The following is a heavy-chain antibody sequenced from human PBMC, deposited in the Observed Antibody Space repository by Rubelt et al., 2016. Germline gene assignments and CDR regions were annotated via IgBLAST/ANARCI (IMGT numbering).Heavy chain of an antibody. CDR3: ARENAANWFDP. V-gene: IGHV5-10-1*01. J-gene: IGHJ5*02. Sequence: EVQLVQSGAELKKPGESLRISCKGSGYSFSSYWISWVRQMPGKGLEWMGRITPSDSYTAYSTSFQGHVTISVDRSISTVFLQWRCLRASDTATYFCARENAANWFDPWGQGTLVTVSS. CDR2: ITPSDSYT. CDR1: GYSFSSYW. D-gene: IGHD2-2*01.